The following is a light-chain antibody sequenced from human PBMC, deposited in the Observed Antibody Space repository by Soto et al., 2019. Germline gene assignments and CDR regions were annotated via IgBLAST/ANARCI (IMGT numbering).Light chain of an antibody. CDR1: SSDVGGYNY. Sequence: QSVLTQPASVPGSPGQSITISCIGTSSDVGGYNYVSWYQQHPGKAPKLMIYDVSNRPSGVSNRFSGSKSGNTASLTISGLQPEDEADYYCSSYTSSSTLFGGGTKLTVL. V-gene: IGLV2-14*03. CDR3: SSYTSSSTL. CDR2: DVS. J-gene: IGLJ2*01.